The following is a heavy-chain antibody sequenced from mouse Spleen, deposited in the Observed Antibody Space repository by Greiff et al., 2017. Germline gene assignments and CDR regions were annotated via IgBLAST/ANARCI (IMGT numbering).Heavy chain of an antibody. CDR1: GFSLTSYG. Sequence: VMLVESGPGLVAPSQSLSITCTVSGFSLTSYGVDWVRQPPGKGLEWLGVIWSGGSTDYNAAFISRLSISKDNSKSQVFFKMNSLQANDTAIYYCARSLGRGAWFAYWGQGTLVTVSA. V-gene: IGHV2-2*02. D-gene: IGHD4-1*01. J-gene: IGHJ3*01. CDR3: ARSLGRGAWFAY. CDR2: IWSGGST.